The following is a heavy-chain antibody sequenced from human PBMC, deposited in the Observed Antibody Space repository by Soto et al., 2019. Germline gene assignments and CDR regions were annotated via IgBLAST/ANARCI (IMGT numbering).Heavy chain of an antibody. CDR2: ISGSGGST. V-gene: IGHV3-23*01. Sequence: GGSLRLSCAASGFTFSSYAMSWVRQAPGKGLEWVSAISGSGGSTYYADSVKGRFTISRDNSKNTLYLQMNSLRAEDTAVYYCAKDLPYATVTTREYNWFDPWGQGTLVTVSS. D-gene: IGHD4-4*01. J-gene: IGHJ5*02. CDR3: AKDLPYATVTTREYNWFDP. CDR1: GFTFSSYA.